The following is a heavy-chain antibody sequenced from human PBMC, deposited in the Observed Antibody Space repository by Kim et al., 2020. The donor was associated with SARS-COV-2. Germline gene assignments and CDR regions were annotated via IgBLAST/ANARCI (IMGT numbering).Heavy chain of an antibody. V-gene: IGHV3-15*01. Sequence: APVKGRFTISRDDSKNTLYLQMNSLKTEDTAVYYCTTHSGGYSGYDYCDYWGQGTLVTVSS. CDR3: TTHSGGYSGYDYCDY. J-gene: IGHJ4*02. D-gene: IGHD5-12*01.